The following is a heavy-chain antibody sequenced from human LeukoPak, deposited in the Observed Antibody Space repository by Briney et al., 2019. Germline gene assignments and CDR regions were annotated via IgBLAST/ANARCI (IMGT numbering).Heavy chain of an antibody. CDR1: GFTFSSYG. V-gene: IGHV3-30*03. CDR2: ISYDGSNK. Sequence: GGSLRLSCAASGFTFSSYGMNWVRQAPGKGLEWVAVISYDGSNKYYADSVKGRFTISRDNSKNTLFAQMSSLRAEDTAVYYCARGEYYSDTSSYFDYWGQGTLVTVSS. J-gene: IGHJ4*02. D-gene: IGHD3-22*01. CDR3: ARGEYYSDTSSYFDY.